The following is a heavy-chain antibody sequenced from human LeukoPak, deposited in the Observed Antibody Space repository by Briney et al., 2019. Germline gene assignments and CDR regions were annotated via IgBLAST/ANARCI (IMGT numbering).Heavy chain of an antibody. Sequence: GGSLRLSCAASGFTVSSNYMSWVRQAPGKGLEWVSVIYSGGSTYYADSVKGRFTISRDNSKNTLYLQMNSLRVGDTAVYYCVSLWFGQLSVNNNYHMDAWGKGTTVIISS. V-gene: IGHV3-53*01. CDR3: VSLWFGQLSVNNNYHMDA. D-gene: IGHD3-10*01. J-gene: IGHJ6*03. CDR2: IYSGGST. CDR1: GFTVSSNY.